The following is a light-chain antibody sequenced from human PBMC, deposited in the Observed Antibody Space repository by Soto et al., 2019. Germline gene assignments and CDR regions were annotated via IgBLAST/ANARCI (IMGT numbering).Light chain of an antibody. CDR3: SPYAGSNNFVV. V-gene: IGLV2-8*01. CDR2: EVS. CDR1: SSDVGGYNY. Sequence: QSVLTQPPSASGSPGQSVTISCTGTSSDVGGYNYVSWYQQHPGKAPKLMIYEVSKRPSGVPDRFSGSKSGNTASLTVSGLQAEDEADYYCSPYAGSNNFVVFGGGTQLTVL. J-gene: IGLJ2*01.